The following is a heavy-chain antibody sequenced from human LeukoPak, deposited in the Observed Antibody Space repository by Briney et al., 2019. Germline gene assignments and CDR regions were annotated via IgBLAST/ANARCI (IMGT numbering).Heavy chain of an antibody. V-gene: IGHV3-53*01. CDR2: LHSGGDT. CDR3: ARGKVYYYYDY. CDR1: GFNVRSNY. J-gene: IGHJ4*02. D-gene: IGHD5/OR15-5a*01. Sequence: TGGSLRLSCAVSGFNVRSNYMTWVRQATGKGLEWVSVLHSGGDTYYADSVKGRFTISRDNSENTVYLQMNSLRAEDTAVYYCARGKVYYYYDYWGQGTLVAVSS.